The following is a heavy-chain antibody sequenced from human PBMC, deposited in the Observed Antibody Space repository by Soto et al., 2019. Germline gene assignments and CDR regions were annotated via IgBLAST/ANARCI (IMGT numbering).Heavy chain of an antibody. V-gene: IGHV1-69*01. Sequence: QGQLVQSGAEVKKPGSSVKVSCKASGGTFTGNPISWVRQAPGRGLEWMGGIIPMFGTTNYAQKFQGRVTITADESTTTAFMELNSLRSEDTAVYYCARENSIASLSYYYGMEVWGQGTTVTVSS. J-gene: IGHJ6*02. D-gene: IGHD6-6*01. CDR3: ARENSIASLSYYYGMEV. CDR1: GGTFTGNP. CDR2: IIPMFGTT.